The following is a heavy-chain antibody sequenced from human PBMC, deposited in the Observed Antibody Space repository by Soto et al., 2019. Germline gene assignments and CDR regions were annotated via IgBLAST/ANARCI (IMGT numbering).Heavy chain of an antibody. CDR2: IKQDGSEK. V-gene: IGHV3-7*01. J-gene: IGHJ4*02. CDR3: AREKRANGYFDY. CDR1: GFTFSSYW. Sequence: DVQLVESGGGLVQPGGSLRLSCAASGFTFSSYWMSWVRQAPGKRLEWVANIKQDGSEKYYVDSVNGRFTISRDNAKNSLYVQMNSLRAEDTAVYYCAREKRANGYFDYWGQGTLVTVSS. D-gene: IGHD6-25*01.